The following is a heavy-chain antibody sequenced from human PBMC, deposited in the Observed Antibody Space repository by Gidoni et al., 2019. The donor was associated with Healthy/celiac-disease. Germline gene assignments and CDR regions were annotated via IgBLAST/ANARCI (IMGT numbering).Heavy chain of an antibody. Sequence: EVQLVESGGGLVEPGGFLRLSGAASGCTFSSYEMNWVRQAPGKGLEWVSYISSSGSTIYYADSVKGRFTISRDNAKNSLYLQMNSLRAEDTAVYYCARVAYDYVWGSYRPYYFDYWGQGTLVTVSS. J-gene: IGHJ4*02. CDR1: GCTFSSYE. V-gene: IGHV3-48*03. CDR3: ARVAYDYVWGSYRPYYFDY. CDR2: ISSSGSTI. D-gene: IGHD3-16*02.